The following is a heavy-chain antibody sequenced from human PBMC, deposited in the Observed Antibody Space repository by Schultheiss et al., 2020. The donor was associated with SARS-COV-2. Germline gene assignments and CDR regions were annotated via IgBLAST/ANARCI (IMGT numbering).Heavy chain of an antibody. CDR3: ARGGPRAVAPMDV. Sequence: GGSLRLSCAASGFTFSSYSMNWVRQAPGKGLEWVSSISSSSSYIYYADSVKGRFTISRDNAKNSLYLQINSLRVEDTAVYYCARGGPRAVAPMDVWGQGTTVTVSS. D-gene: IGHD6-19*01. V-gene: IGHV3-21*01. CDR2: ISSSSSYI. J-gene: IGHJ6*02. CDR1: GFTFSSYS.